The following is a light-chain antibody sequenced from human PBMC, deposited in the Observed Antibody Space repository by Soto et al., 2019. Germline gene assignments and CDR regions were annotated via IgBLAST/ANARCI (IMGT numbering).Light chain of an antibody. CDR1: QTVSSSY. CDR3: QQYGSSPRT. J-gene: IGKJ4*01. CDR2: AAS. Sequence: EIVLTQSPGTLSLSPGERATLSCRASQTVSSSYLAWYQQKPGQAPRLLIYAASSRATGIPDRFSGSGSGTDFTLTISRLEPEDFAVYYCQQYGSSPRTFGGGTKVEIK. V-gene: IGKV3-20*01.